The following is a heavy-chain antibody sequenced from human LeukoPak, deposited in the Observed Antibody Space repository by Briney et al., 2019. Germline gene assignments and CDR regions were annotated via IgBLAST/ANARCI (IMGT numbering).Heavy chain of an antibody. Sequence: PGGSLRLSCVASKFTFSSYWMSWARQAPGKGLEWVANIKRDGSEEYYVDSVKGRFTISRDNAKNSLYLQMNSLRAEDTAVYYCARDPYSNFFGAFDIWGQGTMVTVSS. CDR2: IKRDGSEE. V-gene: IGHV3-7*04. J-gene: IGHJ3*02. CDR1: KFTFSSYW. CDR3: ARDPYSNFFGAFDI. D-gene: IGHD6-13*01.